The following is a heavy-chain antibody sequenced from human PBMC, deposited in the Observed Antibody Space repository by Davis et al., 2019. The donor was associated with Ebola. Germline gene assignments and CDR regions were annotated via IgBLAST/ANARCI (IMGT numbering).Heavy chain of an antibody. D-gene: IGHD3-3*01. CDR3: ARDRYYDFWSGYSGPNWFDP. J-gene: IGHJ5*02. CDR2: TYYSAST. CDR1: GGSISSYY. Sequence: LRLSCTVSGGSISSYYWSWIRQPPGKGLEWIGYTYYSASTNYNPSLKSRVSISVDTSKKQFALKVTSVTAADTAVYYCARDRYYDFWSGYSGPNWFDPWGQGTLVTVSS. V-gene: IGHV4-59*12.